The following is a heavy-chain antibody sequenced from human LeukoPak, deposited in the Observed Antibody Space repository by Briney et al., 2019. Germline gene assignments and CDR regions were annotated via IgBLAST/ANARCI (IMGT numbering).Heavy chain of an antibody. J-gene: IGHJ4*02. Sequence: PGGSLRLSCAASGFTFSSYVMSWVRQAPGKGLEWVSSISGRAGSTYYADSVKGRFTISRGNSKNTLFLQMNSLRAEDTAVYYCAKGGPYSSSPDFDYWGQGTLVTVSS. CDR1: GFTFSSYV. V-gene: IGHV3-23*01. D-gene: IGHD6-6*01. CDR2: ISGRAGST. CDR3: AKGGPYSSSPDFDY.